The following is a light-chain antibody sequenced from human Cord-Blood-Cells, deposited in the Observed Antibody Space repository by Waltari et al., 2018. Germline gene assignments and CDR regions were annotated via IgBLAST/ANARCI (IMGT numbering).Light chain of an antibody. Sequence: VIWMTQSPPLLLASTENRSPISGRISQGISSYLAWYQQKPGKAPELLFYAASALQSGVQSRFGGSGSGTDFIFTISGLQFEDFAPYYCKQYYSFPLTFGGGTKVEIK. CDR1: QGISSY. J-gene: IGKJ4*01. CDR3: KQYYSFPLT. V-gene: IGKV1D-8*01. CDR2: AAS.